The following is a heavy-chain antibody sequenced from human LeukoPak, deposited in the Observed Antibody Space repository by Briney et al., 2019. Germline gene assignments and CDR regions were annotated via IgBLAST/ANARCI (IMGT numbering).Heavy chain of an antibody. CDR2: IYYSGST. CDR1: GGSISSYY. J-gene: IGHJ2*01. D-gene: IGHD5-18*01. CDR3: AGSGAGYSYGYWYFDL. Sequence: PSETLSLTCTVSGGSISSYYWSWIRQPPGKGLEWIGYIYYSGSTNYNPSLKSRVTISVDTSKNQFSLKLSSVTAADTAVYYCAGSGAGYSYGYWYFDLWGRGTLVTVSS. V-gene: IGHV4-59*01.